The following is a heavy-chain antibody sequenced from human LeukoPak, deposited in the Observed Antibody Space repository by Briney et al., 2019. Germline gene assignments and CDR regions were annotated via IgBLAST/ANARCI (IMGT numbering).Heavy chain of an antibody. D-gene: IGHD1-26*01. CDR2: ISGDSGST. Sequence: GRSLRLSCALSGFTFTSFAMTWVRQAPGKGLEWVSVISGDSGSTNYADSVEGRFTISRDKSKNTVNLQMNSLRVEDTAIYYCAKGRYYYYFDDWGQGTLVTVSS. CDR1: GFTFTSFA. CDR3: AKGRYYYYFDD. J-gene: IGHJ4*02. V-gene: IGHV3-23*01.